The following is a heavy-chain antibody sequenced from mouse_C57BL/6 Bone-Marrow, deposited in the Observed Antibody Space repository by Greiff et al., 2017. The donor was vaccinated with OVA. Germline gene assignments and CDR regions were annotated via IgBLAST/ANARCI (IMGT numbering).Heavy chain of an antibody. Sequence: EVQLQQSGPGLVKPSQSLSLTCTVTGYSITSGYDWHWIRHFPGNNLEWMGYISSSGSTNYNPSLNSRISITHDTSNKHFFLKLNSVTTEDTATYYCARELRFYYFDYWGQGTTLTVSS. CDR3: ARELRFYYFDY. CDR1: GYSITSGYD. J-gene: IGHJ2*01. V-gene: IGHV3-1*01. D-gene: IGHD1-1*01. CDR2: ISSSGST.